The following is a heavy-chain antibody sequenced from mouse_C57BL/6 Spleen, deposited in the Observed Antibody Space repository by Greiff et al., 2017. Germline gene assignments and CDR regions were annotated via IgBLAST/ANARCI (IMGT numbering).Heavy chain of an antibody. V-gene: IGHV1-63*01. CDR1: GYTFTNYW. CDR2: IYPGGGYT. Sequence: QVQLQQSGAELVRPGTSVKMSCKASGYTFTNYWIGWAKQRPGHGLEWIGDIYPGGGYTNYNEKFKGKATLTADKSSSTAYMQLSSLTSEDSAIYDGARGDSSGPRAMDYWGQGTSVTVSS. D-gene: IGHD3-2*02. CDR3: ARGDSSGPRAMDY. J-gene: IGHJ4*01.